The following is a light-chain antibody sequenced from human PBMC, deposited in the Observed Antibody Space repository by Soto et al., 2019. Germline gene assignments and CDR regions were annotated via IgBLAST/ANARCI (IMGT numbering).Light chain of an antibody. Sequence: EIVMTQSPATLSVSPGERATLSCRASQSVSNNLAWYQQKPGQAPRLLIYDASTRATGIPARFSGSGSGTEFPLVISSLQSEDFAVYYCQQYNNWPPWTFAQGTKVEIK. CDR2: DAS. V-gene: IGKV3-15*01. J-gene: IGKJ1*01. CDR1: QSVSNN. CDR3: QQYNNWPPWT.